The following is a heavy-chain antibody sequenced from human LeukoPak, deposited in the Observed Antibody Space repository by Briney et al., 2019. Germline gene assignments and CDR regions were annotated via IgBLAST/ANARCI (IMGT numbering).Heavy chain of an antibody. CDR2: IYYSGDA. Sequence: SETLSFTCTFSVGSISSSSHYWGWTRQPPGKGLAWIGSIYYSGDAYYNPSLKSRRVTISVDTSKNQFSLRLSSVTAADTAVYYCARHQWHYYYYMGVWGKGSTVTVSS. CDR1: VGSISSSSHY. CDR3: ARHQWHYYYYMGV. J-gene: IGHJ6*03. V-gene: IGHV4-39*01. D-gene: IGHD6-19*01.